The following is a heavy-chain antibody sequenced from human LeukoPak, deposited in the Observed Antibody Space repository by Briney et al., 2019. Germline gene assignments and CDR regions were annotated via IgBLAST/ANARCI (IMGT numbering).Heavy chain of an antibody. Sequence: GGSLRLSCAASGFTFSSYAMSWVRQAPGKGLEWVSAISGSGGSTYYADSVKGRFTISRDNSKNTLYLQMNSLRAEDTAVYYCAKDGQNYYDSSGYPYYFDYWGQGTLVTVSS. J-gene: IGHJ4*02. CDR1: GFTFSSYA. CDR3: AKDGQNYYDSSGYPYYFDY. D-gene: IGHD3-22*01. V-gene: IGHV3-23*01. CDR2: ISGSGGST.